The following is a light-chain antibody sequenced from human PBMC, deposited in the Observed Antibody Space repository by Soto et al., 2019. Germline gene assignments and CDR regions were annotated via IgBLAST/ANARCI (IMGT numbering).Light chain of an antibody. J-gene: IGLJ1*01. Sequence: QSVLTQPRSVSGSPGQSVTISCTGTSSDVGGYNYVSWYQQHPGKAPKLMIYDVSKRPSGVPDRFSGYKSGNTASLTISGLQAEDEADYYCCYYAGSYTFDVFGTGTKVTVL. CDR2: DVS. CDR1: SSDVGGYNY. CDR3: CYYAGSYTFDV. V-gene: IGLV2-11*01.